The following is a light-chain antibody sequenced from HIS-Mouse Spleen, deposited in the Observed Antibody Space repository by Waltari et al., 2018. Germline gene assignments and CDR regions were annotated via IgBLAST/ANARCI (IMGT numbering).Light chain of an antibody. CDR3: SSYTSSSTLVV. Sequence: QSALTQPASVSGSPGQSITISCTGTSSDVGGHNYVSWYQQDPGKAPKLMIYEVSNRPSGVSNRFSGSKSGNTASLTISGLQAEDEADYYCSSYTSSSTLVVFGGGTKLTVL. V-gene: IGLV2-14*01. J-gene: IGLJ2*01. CDR2: EVS. CDR1: SSDVGGHNY.